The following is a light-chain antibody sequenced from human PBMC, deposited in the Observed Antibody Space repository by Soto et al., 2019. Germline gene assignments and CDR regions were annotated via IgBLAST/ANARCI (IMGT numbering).Light chain of an antibody. Sequence: IALTQSPAPLSVTPGDRATISCRASQSLISSLTWYEQKPGQAPRLLIYGASTRPTGIPSRFSGSGSGTEFTLTISSLQSEDFTAYYCQQCYSCPPTFGHGTKVDI. CDR1: QSLISS. CDR3: QQCYSCPPT. J-gene: IGKJ3*01. V-gene: IGKV3-15*01. CDR2: GAS.